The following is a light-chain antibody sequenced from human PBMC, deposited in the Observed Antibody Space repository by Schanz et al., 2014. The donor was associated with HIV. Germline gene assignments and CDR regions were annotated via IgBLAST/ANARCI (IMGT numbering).Light chain of an antibody. CDR1: QTVSSNS. CDR3: QHYGASPRT. J-gene: IGKJ1*01. V-gene: IGKV3-20*01. Sequence: EIVLTQSPVTLSLSPGERATLSCRASQTVSSNSLGWYQQKRGQVPRLLIFGASNRATGIPDRFSGTGSGTDFTLTISRLEPEDIAVYYCQHYGASPRTFGQGTKVEL. CDR2: GAS.